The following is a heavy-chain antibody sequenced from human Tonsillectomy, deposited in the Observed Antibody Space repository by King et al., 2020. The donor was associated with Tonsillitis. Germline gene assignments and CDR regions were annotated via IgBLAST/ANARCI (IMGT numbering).Heavy chain of an antibody. J-gene: IGHJ6*02. CDR2: INPSADST. V-gene: IGHV1-46*01. D-gene: IGHD3-9*01. CDR3: AREGDYDVLTGYQPSMDV. Sequence: QLVQSGAEVKKPGASVRVSCKASGYNFINYYMFWVRHAPGQGLEWMGRINPSADSTSYAQKFQDRFTMTRDTSTSTVYMELSSLTYEDTAVYYCAREGDYDVLTGYQPSMDVWGQGTTVTVSS. CDR1: GYNFINYY.